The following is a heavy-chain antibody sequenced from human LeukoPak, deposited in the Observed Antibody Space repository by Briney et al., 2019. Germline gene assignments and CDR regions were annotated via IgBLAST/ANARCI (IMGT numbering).Heavy chain of an antibody. V-gene: IGHV5-51*01. J-gene: IGHJ4*02. CDR1: GYTFRSYW. Sequence: GESLKISCQASGYTFRSYWIGWVRQMPGKGLEWMGIIYPGDSDTTYSPSFQGQVTISADKSISTAYLQWSSLKASDTTMYYCARLGGYSGRLDYWGQGTLVTVSS. CDR3: ARLGGYSGRLDY. CDR2: IYPGDSDT. D-gene: IGHD5-12*01.